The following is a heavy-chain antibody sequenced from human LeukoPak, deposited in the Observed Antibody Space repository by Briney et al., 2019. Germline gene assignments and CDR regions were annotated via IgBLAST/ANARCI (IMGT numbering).Heavy chain of an antibody. CDR2: IYYSGST. CDR3: ARERYCGGDCRYFDY. V-gene: IGHV4-39*07. Sequence: PSETLSLTCTVSDGSISSSSYYWGWIRQPPGKGLEWIGSIYYSGSTNYNPSLKSRVTISVDTSKNQFSLKLSSVTAADTAVYYCARERYCGGDCRYFDYWGQGTLVTVSS. CDR1: DGSISSSSYY. J-gene: IGHJ4*02. D-gene: IGHD2-21*02.